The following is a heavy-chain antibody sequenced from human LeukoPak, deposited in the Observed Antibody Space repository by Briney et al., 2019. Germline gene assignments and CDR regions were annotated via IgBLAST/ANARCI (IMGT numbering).Heavy chain of an antibody. CDR1: GFTFRSYG. D-gene: IGHD6-19*01. CDR2: ISYDGSNK. J-gene: IGHJ6*02. CDR3: ARAEGASVAVAGYNYYYGMDV. Sequence: PGGSLRLSCSASGFTFRSYGMHWVRQAPGKGLEWMAVISYDGSNKYYADSVKGRFTISRDNSKNTLYLQMNSLRAEDTAVYYCARAEGASVAVAGYNYYYGMDVWGQGTTVTVSS. V-gene: IGHV3-30*03.